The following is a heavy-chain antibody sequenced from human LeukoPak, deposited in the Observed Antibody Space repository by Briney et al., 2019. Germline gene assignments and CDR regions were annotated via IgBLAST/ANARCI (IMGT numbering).Heavy chain of an antibody. CDR1: GYTLTELS. D-gene: IGHD1-26*01. CDR3: ATAPLDLGASPYFDY. Sequence: ASVKVSCKVSGYTLTELSMHWVRQAPGKGLEWMGGFDPEDGETIYAQKFQGRVTMPEDTSTDTAYMELSSLRSEDTAVYYCATAPLDLGASPYFDYWGQGTLVTVSS. J-gene: IGHJ4*02. V-gene: IGHV1-24*01. CDR2: FDPEDGET.